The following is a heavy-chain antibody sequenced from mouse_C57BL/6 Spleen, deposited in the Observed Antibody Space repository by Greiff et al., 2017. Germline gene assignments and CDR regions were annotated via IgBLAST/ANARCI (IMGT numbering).Heavy chain of an antibody. CDR1: GFNIKDYY. J-gene: IGHJ1*03. D-gene: IGHD1-1*01. V-gene: IGHV14-2*01. Sequence: VHVKQSGAELVKPGASVKLSCTASGFNIKDYYMHWVKQRTEQGLEWIGRIDPEDGETKYAPKFQGKATITADTSSNTAYLQLSSLTSEDTAVYYCARSFYGSSPNWYFDVWGTGTTVTVSS. CDR3: ARSFYGSSPNWYFDV. CDR2: IDPEDGET.